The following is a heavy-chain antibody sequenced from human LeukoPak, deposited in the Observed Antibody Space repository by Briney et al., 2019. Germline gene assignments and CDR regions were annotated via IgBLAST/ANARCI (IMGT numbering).Heavy chain of an antibody. D-gene: IGHD4-17*01. CDR2: IYYSGST. J-gene: IGHJ3*02. CDR1: GGSISSSSYY. Sequence: SETLSLTCTVSGGSISSSSYYWGWIRQPPGKGLEWIGSIYYSGSTYYNPSLKSRVTISVDTSKNQFSLKLSSVTAADTAVYYCARVQDYGDYVGNAFDIWGQGTMVTVSS. V-gene: IGHV4-39*07. CDR3: ARVQDYGDYVGNAFDI.